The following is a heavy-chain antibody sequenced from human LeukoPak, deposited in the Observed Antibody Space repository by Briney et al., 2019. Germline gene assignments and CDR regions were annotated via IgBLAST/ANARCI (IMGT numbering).Heavy chain of an antibody. Sequence: GGSLRLSCAASGFNFSSYSMNWVRQAPGKGLEWVSSISSSSSYIYYADSVKGRFTISRDNAKNSLYLQMNSLRAEDTAVYYCARDRVAAARHWFDPWGQGTLVTVSS. CDR2: ISSSSSYI. CDR1: GFNFSSYS. V-gene: IGHV3-21*01. D-gene: IGHD6-13*01. J-gene: IGHJ5*02. CDR3: ARDRVAAARHWFDP.